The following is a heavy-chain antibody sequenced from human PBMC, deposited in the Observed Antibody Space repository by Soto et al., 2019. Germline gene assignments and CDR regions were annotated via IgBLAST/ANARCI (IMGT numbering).Heavy chain of an antibody. CDR3: AREGYDFWSGYYLYGWFDP. Sequence: ASVKVSCKASGYTFPSYDINWVRQATGQRLEWMGWMNPNSGNTGYAQKFQGRVTMTRNTSISTAYMELSSLRSEDTAVYYCAREGYDFWSGYYLYGWFDPWGQGTLVTAPQ. V-gene: IGHV1-8*01. J-gene: IGHJ5*02. CDR2: MNPNSGNT. D-gene: IGHD3-3*01. CDR1: GYTFPSYD.